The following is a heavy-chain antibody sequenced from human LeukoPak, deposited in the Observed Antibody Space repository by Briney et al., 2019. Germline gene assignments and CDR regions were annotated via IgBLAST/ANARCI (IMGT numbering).Heavy chain of an antibody. Sequence: ASVKVSYKASGYTFTSYGISWVRQAPGQGLEWMGWISAYNGNTNYAQKLQGRVTMTTDTSTSTAYMELRSLRSDDTAVYYCARDQGYCGGDCRDAFDIWGQGTMVTVSS. CDR2: ISAYNGNT. J-gene: IGHJ3*02. CDR3: ARDQGYCGGDCRDAFDI. V-gene: IGHV1-18*01. CDR1: GYTFTSYG. D-gene: IGHD2-21*02.